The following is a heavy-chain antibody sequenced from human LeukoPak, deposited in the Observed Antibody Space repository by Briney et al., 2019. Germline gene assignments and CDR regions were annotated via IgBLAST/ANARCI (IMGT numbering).Heavy chain of an antibody. D-gene: IGHD2-2*02. V-gene: IGHV3-7*01. CDR3: ARAWCSSTSCYSTPPDYMDV. J-gene: IGHJ6*03. Sequence: GGSLRLSCAASGFTFSSYWMSWVRQAPGKGLEWVANIKQDGSEKYYVDSVKGRFTISRDNAKNSLYLQMNSLRAEDTAVYYCARAWCSSTSCYSTPPDYMDVWGKGTTVTVSS. CDR2: IKQDGSEK. CDR1: GFTFSSYW.